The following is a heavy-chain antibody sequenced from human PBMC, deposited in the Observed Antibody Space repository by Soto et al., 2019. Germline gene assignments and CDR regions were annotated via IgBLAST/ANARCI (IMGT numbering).Heavy chain of an antibody. CDR2: IYSAGTT. CDR3: ARPNSIYYV. CDR1: GFTVSNNY. J-gene: IGHJ2*01. D-gene: IGHD3-10*02. V-gene: IGHV3-66*04. Sequence: EMQMLESGGGLVQPGGSLRLSCAASGFTVSNNYMTWVRQAPGKGLEWVSLIYSAGTTYYADSVKGRFTISRDSSRNTLYLQMNSLRAEDTAVYYCARPNSIYYVWGLGTLVTVSS.